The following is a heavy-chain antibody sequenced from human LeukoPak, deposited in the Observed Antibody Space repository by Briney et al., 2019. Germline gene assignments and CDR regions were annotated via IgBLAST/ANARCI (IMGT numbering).Heavy chain of an antibody. Sequence: PGGSLRLSCAASGFTFSTYSMNWFRQAPGKGLEWVSYITSSSSTIYYADSVKGRFTISRDNAKNSLYPQMNSLRAEDTAVYYCARDRYSRRYFDYWGQGTLVTVSS. CDR1: GFTFSTYS. D-gene: IGHD6-13*01. V-gene: IGHV3-48*01. J-gene: IGHJ4*02. CDR2: ITSSSSTI. CDR3: ARDRYSRRYFDY.